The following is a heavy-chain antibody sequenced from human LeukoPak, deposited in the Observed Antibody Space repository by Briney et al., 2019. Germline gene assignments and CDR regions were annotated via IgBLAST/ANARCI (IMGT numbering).Heavy chain of an antibody. D-gene: IGHD2-15*01. J-gene: IGHJ4*02. V-gene: IGHV4-61*08. CDR1: GGSISS. Sequence: SSETLSLTCTVSGGSISSFYWSWFYWSWIRHPPGKGLEWIGHIYFIGSTNYNPSLNIRVTISVVTSKNQLSLTLSSVAAADSAVYSCARGVVAAPQTFDYWGQGPLVTVSS. CDR2: IYFIGST. CDR3: ARGVVAAPQTFDY.